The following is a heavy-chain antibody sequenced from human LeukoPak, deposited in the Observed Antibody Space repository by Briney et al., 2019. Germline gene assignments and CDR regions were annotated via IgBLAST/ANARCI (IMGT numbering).Heavy chain of an antibody. CDR1: GGSFSGYY. D-gene: IGHD2-15*01. V-gene: IGHV4-34*01. Sequence: SETLSLTCAVYGGSFSGYYWSWIRQPPGKGLEWIGEINHSGSTNYNPSLKSRVTISVDTSKNQFSLKLSSVTAAGTAVYYCARHRRGYCSGGSCYSKSGNFDYWGQGTLVTVSS. J-gene: IGHJ4*02. CDR3: ARHRRGYCSGGSCYSKSGNFDY. CDR2: INHSGST.